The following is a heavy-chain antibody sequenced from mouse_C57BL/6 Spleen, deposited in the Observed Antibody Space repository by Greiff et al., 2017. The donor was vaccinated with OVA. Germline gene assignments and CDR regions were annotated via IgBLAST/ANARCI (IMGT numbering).Heavy chain of an antibody. CDR1: GYTFTGYW. CDR2: ILPGSGST. D-gene: IGHD2-3*01. J-gene: IGHJ1*03. CDR3: ARCDGYYESYWYFDG. V-gene: IGHV1-9*01. Sequence: QVQLQQSGAELMKPGASVKLSCKATGYTFTGYWIEWVKQRPGHGLEWIGEILPGSGSTNYNEKFKGKATFTADTYSNKAYMQLSRLTTEDSAIYYWARCDGYYESYWYFDGWGTGTTVTVSS.